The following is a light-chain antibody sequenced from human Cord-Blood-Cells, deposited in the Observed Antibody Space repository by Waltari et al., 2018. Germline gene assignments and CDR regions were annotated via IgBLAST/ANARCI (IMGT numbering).Light chain of an antibody. V-gene: IGLV2-14*01. CDR3: SSYTSSSTPVV. J-gene: IGLJ2*01. CDR1: SSDVGGYNY. CDR2: DVS. Sequence: QSALTQPASVSGSPGQSITISCTGTSSDVGGYNYVPWYQQHPGKAPKLMIYDVSKRPSGVSNRFSGSKSGNTAPLTISGLQAEDEADYYCSSYTSSSTPVVFGGGTKLTVL.